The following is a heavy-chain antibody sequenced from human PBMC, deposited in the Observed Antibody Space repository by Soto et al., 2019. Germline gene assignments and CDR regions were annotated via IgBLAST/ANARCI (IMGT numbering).Heavy chain of an antibody. Sequence: SETLSLTCTVSSGSVSSYYWSWIRQPPGKGLEWIGYISYGGSTNYNPSLKSRVTISVDTSKNQFSLKLNSVTAADTAVYYCARLRSFLEYWGQGTLVTVSS. V-gene: IGHV4-59*08. D-gene: IGHD3-3*01. CDR1: SGSVSSYY. CDR3: ARLRSFLEY. J-gene: IGHJ4*02. CDR2: ISYGGST.